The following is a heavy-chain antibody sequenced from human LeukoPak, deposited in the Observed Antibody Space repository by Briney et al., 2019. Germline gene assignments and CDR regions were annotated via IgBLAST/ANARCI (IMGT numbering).Heavy chain of an antibody. D-gene: IGHD4-17*01. V-gene: IGHV3-23*01. J-gene: IGHJ4*02. Sequence: PGGSLRLSCAASGFTFSSYAMSWVRQAPGKGLEWVSGISGSGGSTNYADSVKGRFTISRDNSKNTLYLQMNSLRAEDTAVYYCAKDWYYGDYRLGVGPIDYWGQGTLVTVSS. CDR2: ISGSGGST. CDR1: GFTFSSYA. CDR3: AKDWYYGDYRLGVGPIDY.